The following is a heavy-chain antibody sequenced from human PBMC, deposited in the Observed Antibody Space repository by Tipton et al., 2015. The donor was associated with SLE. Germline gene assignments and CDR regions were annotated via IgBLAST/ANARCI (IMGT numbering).Heavy chain of an antibody. D-gene: IGHD6-13*01. J-gene: IGHJ4*02. CDR1: GFTVSSNY. CDR3: ATGVVAAGGTLGVDY. V-gene: IGHV3-53*05. CDR2: IYSGGST. Sequence: SLRLSCAASGFTVSSNYMSWVRQAPGKGLEWVSVIYSGGSTYYADSVKGRFTISRDNSKNTLYLQMNSLRAEDTAVYYCATGVVAAGGTLGVDYWGQGTLVTVSS.